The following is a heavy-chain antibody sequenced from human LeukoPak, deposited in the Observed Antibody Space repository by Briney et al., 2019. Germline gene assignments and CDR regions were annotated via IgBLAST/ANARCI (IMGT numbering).Heavy chain of an antibody. CDR2: IWYDGNNK. Sequence: GRSLRLSCATSGFTFSSYGMHWVRQAPGKGLEWVAVIWYDGNNKYYADSVKGRFTISRDNSKNTLYLQMNSLRAEDTAVYYCAKDLDYGDYADDWGQGTLVTVSS. D-gene: IGHD4-17*01. V-gene: IGHV3-33*06. J-gene: IGHJ4*02. CDR3: AKDLDYGDYADD. CDR1: GFTFSSYG.